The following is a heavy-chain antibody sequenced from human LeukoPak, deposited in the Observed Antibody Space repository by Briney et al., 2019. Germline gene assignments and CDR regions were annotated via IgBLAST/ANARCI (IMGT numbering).Heavy chain of an antibody. CDR2: ISSSGSYI. CDR3: ARDPYYGSNSRYYYYYGMDV. CDR1: GFTFSSYS. V-gene: IGHV3-21*01. Sequence: GGSLRLSCAASGFTFSSYSMNWVRQAPGKGLEWVSSISSSGSYIYYADSVKGRFTISRGNAKNSLYLQINSLKAEDRAVYYCARDPYYGSNSRYYYYYGMDVWGQGTTVTVSS. J-gene: IGHJ6*02. D-gene: IGHD4-23*01.